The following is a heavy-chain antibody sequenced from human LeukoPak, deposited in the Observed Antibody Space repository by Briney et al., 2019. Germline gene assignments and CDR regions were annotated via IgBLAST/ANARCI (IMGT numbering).Heavy chain of an antibody. Sequence: PGGSLRLSCAASGFTFSDSAMTWVRQAPGKGLEWVALISYDGSNKYYADSVKGRFTISRDNSKNTLYLQMNSLRAEDTAVYYCARGGVYSSGSYYLYYFDYWGQGTLVTVSS. CDR3: ARGGVYSSGSYYLYYFDY. CDR2: ISYDGSNK. V-gene: IGHV3-30-3*01. CDR1: GFTFSDSA. J-gene: IGHJ4*02. D-gene: IGHD6-19*01.